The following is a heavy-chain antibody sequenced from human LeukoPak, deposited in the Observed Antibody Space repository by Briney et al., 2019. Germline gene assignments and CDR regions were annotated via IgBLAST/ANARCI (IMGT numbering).Heavy chain of an antibody. D-gene: IGHD6-13*01. CDR1: GYSISSGHY. J-gene: IGHJ6*03. V-gene: IGHV4-38-2*02. CDR2: MFHSGST. CDR3: ARVSDSSSRYDNGHLYYYYMDV. Sequence: SETLSLTCTVSGYSISSGHYWAWIRQSPEKGLECIATMFHSGSTYYNPSLKSRVTTSVDTSKNEFSLNLSSVTAADTAVYYCARVSDSSSRYDNGHLYYYYMDVWGKGTTVTVSS.